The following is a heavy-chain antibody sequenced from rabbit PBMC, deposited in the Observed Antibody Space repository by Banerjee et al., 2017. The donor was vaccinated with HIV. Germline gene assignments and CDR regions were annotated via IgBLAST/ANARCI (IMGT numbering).Heavy chain of an antibody. CDR3: GRDPAGGGVNGGFYFNL. J-gene: IGHJ4*01. Sequence: QEQLEESGGDLVKPGGTLTLTCKASGFSLSSSYWICWVRQAPGKGLEWIACMRGDGGTNTHYASWAKGRFTISKTSSTTMTLQMTSLTAADTATYFCGRDPAGGGVNGGFYFNLWGQGTLVTVS. V-gene: IGHV1S45*01. CDR1: GFSLSSSYW. D-gene: IGHD4-1*01. CDR2: MRGDGGTNT.